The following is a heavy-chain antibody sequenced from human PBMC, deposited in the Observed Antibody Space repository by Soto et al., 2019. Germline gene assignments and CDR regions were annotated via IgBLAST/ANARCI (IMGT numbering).Heavy chain of an antibody. J-gene: IGHJ6*02. CDR2: IYYSGST. CDR1: GGSISSYY. V-gene: IGHV4-59*01. D-gene: IGHD6-25*01. CDR3: ARDGSAGRDYYYYGMDV. Sequence: ASETLSLTCTVSGGSISSYYWSWIRQPPGKGLEWIGYIYYSGSTNYNPSLKSRVTISVDTSKNQFSLKLSSVTAADTAVYYCARDGSAGRDYYYYGMDVWGQGTTVTVSS.